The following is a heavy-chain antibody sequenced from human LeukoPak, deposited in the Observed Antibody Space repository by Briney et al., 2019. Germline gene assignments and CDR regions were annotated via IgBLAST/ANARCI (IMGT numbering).Heavy chain of an antibody. V-gene: IGHV4-61*02. CDR1: GGSISSGSYY. CDR2: IYTSRST. Sequence: SETLSLTCTVSGGSISSGSYYWSWIRQPAGKGLEWIGRIYTSRSTNYNPSLKSRVTISVDTSKNQFSLKLSSVTAADTAVYYCASVGRRDGYKTSYYFDYWGQGTLVTVSS. J-gene: IGHJ4*02. CDR3: ASVGRRDGYKTSYYFDY. D-gene: IGHD5-24*01.